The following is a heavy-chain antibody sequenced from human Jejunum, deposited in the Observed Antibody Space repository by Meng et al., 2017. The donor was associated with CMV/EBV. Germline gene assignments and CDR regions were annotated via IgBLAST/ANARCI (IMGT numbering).Heavy chain of an antibody. CDR3: AREEYDFWSGYSRCFDS. CDR1: FCSYG. V-gene: IGHV3-7*01. CDR2: IKHDGSER. J-gene: IGHJ4*02. Sequence: FCSYGMSWVRQAPGKGLEWVANIKHDGSERYYVDSVKGRFTISRDNAKNSLYLHMSSLRAEDTAVYYCAREEYDFWSGYSRCFDSWGQGTLVTVSS. D-gene: IGHD3-3*01.